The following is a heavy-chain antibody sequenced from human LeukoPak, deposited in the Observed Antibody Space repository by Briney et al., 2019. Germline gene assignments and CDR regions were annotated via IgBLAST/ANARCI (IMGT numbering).Heavy chain of an antibody. J-gene: IGHJ4*02. Sequence: GSLRLSCAASGFTFRSYGMHWVRQAPGKGLEWISFISSSSSIYYADSVKGRFTISRDNAKNSLYLQMNSLRDEDTAVFYCARQRQGSFDYWGQGTLVTVSS. CDR3: ARQRQGSFDY. CDR2: ISSSSSI. D-gene: IGHD2-15*01. V-gene: IGHV3-48*02. CDR1: GFTFRSYG.